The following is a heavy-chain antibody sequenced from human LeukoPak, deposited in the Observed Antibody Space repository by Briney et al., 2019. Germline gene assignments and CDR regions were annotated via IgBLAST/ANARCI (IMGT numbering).Heavy chain of an antibody. D-gene: IGHD4-11*01. Sequence: SETLSLTCTVSGGSISSSSYFWGWIRQPPGKGLGWIGTIYYSGSTYYNPSLKSRVTISVDTSKSHFSLKLSSVTAADTAVYYCARIPTDSNYGFDYWGQGTLVTVSS. CDR3: ARIPTDSNYGFDY. CDR1: GGSISSSSYF. V-gene: IGHV4-39*02. J-gene: IGHJ4*02. CDR2: IYYSGST.